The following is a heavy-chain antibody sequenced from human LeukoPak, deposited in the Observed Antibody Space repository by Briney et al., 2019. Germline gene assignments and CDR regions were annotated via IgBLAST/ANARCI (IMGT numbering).Heavy chain of an antibody. V-gene: IGHV4-39*07. CDR1: GGSISSGGYY. CDR3: ARSKAHLSTSWYGTWFDP. Sequence: PSETLSLTCTVSGGSISSGGYYWSWIRQPPGKGLEWIGSMYHSGDTYKNPSLKSRVTISVDTSKNQLSLKLSSVTAADTAVYYCARSKAHLSTSWYGTWFDPWGQGTLVTVSS. CDR2: MYHSGDT. D-gene: IGHD2-2*01. J-gene: IGHJ5*02.